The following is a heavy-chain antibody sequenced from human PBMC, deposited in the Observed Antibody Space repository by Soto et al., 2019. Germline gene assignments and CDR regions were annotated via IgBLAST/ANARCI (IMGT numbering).Heavy chain of an antibody. V-gene: IGHV4-59*01. Sequence: GAPSPTRPLSWGALGSNYRGWIRQSPGKGLEWIGFVYYGGTNYNPSFESRVTMSVDTPKNQFSLELNSVTAADTAVYYCVSYRGAFYFDHWGQGALVTVSS. D-gene: IGHD4-4*01. CDR2: VYYGGT. CDR1: WGALGSNY. CDR3: VSYRGAFYFDH. J-gene: IGHJ4*02.